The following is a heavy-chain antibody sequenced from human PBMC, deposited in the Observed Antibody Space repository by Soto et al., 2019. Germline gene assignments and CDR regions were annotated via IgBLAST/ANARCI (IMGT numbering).Heavy chain of an antibody. CDR3: AKDKGQQLVIGLDY. J-gene: IGHJ4*02. D-gene: IGHD6-13*01. CDR2: ISYDGSNK. V-gene: IGHV3-30*18. CDR1: GFTFSSYG. Sequence: GGSLRLSCAASGFTFSSYGMHWVRQAPGKGLECVAVISYDGSNKYYADSVKGRFTISRDNSKNTLYLQMNSLRAEDTAVYYCAKDKGQQLVIGLDYWGQGTLVTVSS.